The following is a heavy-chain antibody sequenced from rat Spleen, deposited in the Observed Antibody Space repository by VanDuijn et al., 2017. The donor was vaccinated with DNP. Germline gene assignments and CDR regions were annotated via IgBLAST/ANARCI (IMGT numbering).Heavy chain of an antibody. CDR3: ATRYWFAY. J-gene: IGHJ3*01. CDR1: GFTFSDYA. CDR2: IIYDVSRT. V-gene: IGHV5S10*01. Sequence: EVQLVESGGALLQPGRSLKLSCAASGFTFSDYAMVWVRQDPKKGLEWVATIIYDVSRTYYRDSLKGRFTISRDNAKSTLYLQMDSLRSEDTATYYCATRYWFAYWGQGTLVTVSS.